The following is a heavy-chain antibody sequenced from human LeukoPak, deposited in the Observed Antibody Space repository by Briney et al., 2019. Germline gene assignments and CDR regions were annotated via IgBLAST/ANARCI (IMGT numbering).Heavy chain of an antibody. CDR2: IRYDGSNK. Sequence: GGSLRLSCAASGFTFSSYGMHWARQAPGKGLEWVAFIRYDGSNKYYADSVKGRFTISRDNSKNTLYLQMNSLRAEDTAVYYCAKVRFLEWLPNYFDYWGQGTLVTVSS. CDR1: GFTFSSYG. D-gene: IGHD3-3*01. V-gene: IGHV3-30*02. J-gene: IGHJ4*02. CDR3: AKVRFLEWLPNYFDY.